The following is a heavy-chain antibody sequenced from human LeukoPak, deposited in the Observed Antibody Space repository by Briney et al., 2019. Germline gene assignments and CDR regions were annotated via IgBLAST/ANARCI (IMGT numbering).Heavy chain of an antibody. CDR3: ARDYDILTGYFRGGFDY. D-gene: IGHD3-9*01. Sequence: PGGSLRLSCAASGFTFSDYYMSWIRQAPGKGLEWISYITSSSSDTNYADSVKGRFTISRDNAKKSLYLQMNSLRAEDTAVYHCARDYDILTGYFRGGFDYWGQGTLVTVSS. J-gene: IGHJ4*02. V-gene: IGHV3-11*05. CDR2: ITSSSSDT. CDR1: GFTFSDYY.